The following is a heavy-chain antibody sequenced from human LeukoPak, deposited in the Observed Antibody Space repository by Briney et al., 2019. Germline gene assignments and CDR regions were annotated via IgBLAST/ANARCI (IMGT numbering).Heavy chain of an antibody. V-gene: IGHV4-31*03. CDR3: ARLSSTWRVFDY. CDR1: GGSISSDGYY. J-gene: IGHJ4*02. Sequence: SETLSLTFTVSGGSISSDGYYWSWIRQHPGKDLEWIGYIYYSGRTYYNPSPKSRVILSVDTSKSQFSLKLISVTAADTAVYFCARLSSTWRVFDYWGQGILVPVSS. D-gene: IGHD6-13*01. CDR2: IYYSGRT.